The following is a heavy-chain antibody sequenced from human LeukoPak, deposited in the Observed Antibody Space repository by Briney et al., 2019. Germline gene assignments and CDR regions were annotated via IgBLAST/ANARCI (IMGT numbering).Heavy chain of an antibody. V-gene: IGHV3-53*01. J-gene: IGHJ4*02. CDR3: ARVRPITIFGVPDPYFDY. D-gene: IGHD3-3*01. CDR1: GFSVSSNY. CDR2: IYSGGST. Sequence: GGSLRLSCAASGFSVSSNYMSWVRQAPGKGLEWVSVIYSGGSTYYADSVKGRFTISRDNSKNTLYLQMNSLRAEDTAVYYCARVRPITIFGVPDPYFDYWGQGTLVTVSS.